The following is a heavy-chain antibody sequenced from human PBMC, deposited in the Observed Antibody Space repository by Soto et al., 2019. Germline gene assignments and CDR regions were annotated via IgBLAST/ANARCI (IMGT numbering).Heavy chain of an antibody. V-gene: IGHV3-23*01. D-gene: IGHD3-10*01. CDR2: ISGSGGST. CDR3: AKGFGYFDY. Sequence: PGGSLRLSFAASECAYSGDARSGVRQAPGKGLEWVSAISGSGGSTYYADSVKGRFTISRDNSKNTLYLQMNSLRAEDTAVYYCAKGFGYFDYWGQGTLVTVSS. J-gene: IGHJ4*02. CDR1: ECAYSGDA.